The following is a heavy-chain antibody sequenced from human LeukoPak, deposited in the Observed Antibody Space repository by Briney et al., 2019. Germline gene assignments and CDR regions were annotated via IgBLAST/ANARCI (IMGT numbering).Heavy chain of an antibody. CDR2: IYYGGST. Sequence: SETLSLTCTVSGDSIGTYYWSWIRRPPGKGLEWIGYIYYGGSTNYNPSLKSRVTISADAPKSQFSLKLTSVTAADTAGYYCAKTDPAPAFAYWGQGTLVTISS. CDR1: GDSIGTYY. D-gene: IGHD5-18*01. CDR3: AKTDPAPAFAY. V-gene: IGHV4-59*01. J-gene: IGHJ4*02.